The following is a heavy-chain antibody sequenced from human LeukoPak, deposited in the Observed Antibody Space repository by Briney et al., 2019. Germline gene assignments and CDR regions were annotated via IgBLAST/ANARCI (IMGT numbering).Heavy chain of an antibody. D-gene: IGHD2-2*01. CDR1: GYPFNIGYY. J-gene: IGHJ6*03. CDR3: ARQYDSYFYYYLDL. CDR2: LYHPDST. Sequence: PSETLSLTCGVSGYPFNIGYYWVWTGHPPGKGLDWIGSLYHPDSTYYNPSLKSRVTMSVDTSRNQFSLRLSFVTAADTAVYYCARQYDSYFYYYLDLWGTGTTVTVSS. V-gene: IGHV4-38-2*01.